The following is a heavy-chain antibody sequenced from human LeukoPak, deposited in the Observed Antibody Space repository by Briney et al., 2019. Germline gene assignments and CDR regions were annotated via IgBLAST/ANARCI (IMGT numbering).Heavy chain of an antibody. CDR3: TRVGTSATYVY. CDR2: IRSRASGGTT. CDR1: GFTLADYY. V-gene: IGHV3-49*03. J-gene: IGHJ4*02. Sequence: RSLRLSCTGSGFTLADYYMTWFRQAPGKGLEWVGFIRSRASGGTTDYAASVKNRFTISRDDSKSIVYLQMDSLETEDTAVYYCTRVGTSATYVYWGQGVLVAVSS. D-gene: IGHD1-26*01.